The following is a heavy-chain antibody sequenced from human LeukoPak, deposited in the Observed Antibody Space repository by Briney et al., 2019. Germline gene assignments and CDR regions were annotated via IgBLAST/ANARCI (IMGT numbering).Heavy chain of an antibody. CDR2: ISGSGGST. CDR3: AKDFYGSGTYYFYFEY. D-gene: IGHD3-10*01. CDR1: GFTFSSYA. V-gene: IGHV3-23*01. Sequence: GKSLRLSCAASGFTFSSYAMSWVRQAPGKGLEWVSTISGSGGSTYYADSVKGRFTISRDNSKNTLYLQMNSLRADDTAVYYCAKDFYGSGTYYFYFEYWGQGTLATVSS. J-gene: IGHJ4*02.